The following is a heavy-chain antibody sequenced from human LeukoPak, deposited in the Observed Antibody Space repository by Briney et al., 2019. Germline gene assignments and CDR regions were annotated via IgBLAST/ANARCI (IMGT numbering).Heavy chain of an antibody. CDR3: ARLESGSGSYFYY. J-gene: IGHJ4*02. D-gene: IGHD3-10*01. CDR2: IIPILGIA. CDR1: GGTFSSYA. V-gene: IGHV1-69*04. Sequence: SVKVSCKASGGTFSSYAISWVRQAPGQGLEWMGRIIPILGIANYAQKLQGRVTMTTDTSTSTAYMELRSLRSDDTAVYYCARLESGSGSYFYYWGQGTLVTVSS.